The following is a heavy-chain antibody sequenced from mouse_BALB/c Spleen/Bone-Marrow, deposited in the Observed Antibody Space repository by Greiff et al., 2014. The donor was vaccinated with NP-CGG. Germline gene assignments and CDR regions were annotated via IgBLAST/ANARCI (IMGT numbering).Heavy chain of an antibody. J-gene: IGHJ4*01. V-gene: IGHV5-12-2*01. Sequence: EVKLMESGGGLGQPGGSLKLSCAASGFTLSSYTMSWVRQTPEKRLEGVAYISNGGGSTYYPDTVKGRFTISRDNAKNTLYLQMSSLKSEDTAMYYCARHGYYGSRAMDYWGQGTSVTVSS. CDR3: ARHGYYGSRAMDY. CDR1: GFTLSSYT. CDR2: ISNGGGST. D-gene: IGHD1-1*01.